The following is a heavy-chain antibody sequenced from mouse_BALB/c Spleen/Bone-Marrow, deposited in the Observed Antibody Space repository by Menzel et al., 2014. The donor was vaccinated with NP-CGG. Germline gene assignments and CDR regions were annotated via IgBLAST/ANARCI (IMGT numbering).Heavy chain of an antibody. D-gene: IGHD2-2*01. V-gene: IGHV14-3*02. J-gene: IGHJ3*01. CDR1: GFNIKDTY. CDR3: ARNYGYGKSFAY. Sequence: EVKLMESGAELVKPGAPVKLSCTASGFNIKDTYMHWVKQRPEQGLEWIGRIDPANGNTKYDPKFQGKATITADTSSNTAYLQLSSLTSEDTAVYYCARNYGYGKSFAYWGQGTLVTVSA. CDR2: IDPANGNT.